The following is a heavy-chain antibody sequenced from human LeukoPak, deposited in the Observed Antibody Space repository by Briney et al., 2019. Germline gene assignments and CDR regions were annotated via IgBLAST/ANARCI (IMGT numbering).Heavy chain of an antibody. D-gene: IGHD3-22*01. Sequence: ASVKVSCKASGYRFTTYFIHWVRQAPGQGLEWMGLISPRGGDTTYAQSFQGRVSMTRDTSTTTVYMELTSLRAEDTAVYYCARDYGDSSGYNDCWGQGTLVTVSS. J-gene: IGHJ4*02. CDR3: ARDYGDSSGYNDC. CDR2: ISPRGGDT. V-gene: IGHV1-46*01. CDR1: GYRFTTYF.